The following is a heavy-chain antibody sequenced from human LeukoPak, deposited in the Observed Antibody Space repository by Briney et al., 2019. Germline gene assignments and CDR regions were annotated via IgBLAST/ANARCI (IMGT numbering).Heavy chain of an antibody. Sequence: GGSLSLSCAASGFLFSTYSMNWLRQAPGKGLEWVSYISGPGSTIYYADSVEGRFTVSRDNAQNSLYLQMNSLRAEDTAVYYCAELGITMIGGVWGKGTTVTISS. V-gene: IGHV3-48*01. CDR1: GFLFSTYS. CDR3: AELGITMIGGV. D-gene: IGHD3-10*02. J-gene: IGHJ6*04. CDR2: ISGPGSTI.